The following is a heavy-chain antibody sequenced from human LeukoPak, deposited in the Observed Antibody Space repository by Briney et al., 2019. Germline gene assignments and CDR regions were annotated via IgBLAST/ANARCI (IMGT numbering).Heavy chain of an antibody. CDR3: ARTWFGELLVGAFDI. Sequence: GGSLRLSCAASGFTVSSNYMSWVRQAPGKGLEWVSVIYSGGSTYYADSVKGRFTISRDNSKNTLYLQMNSLRAEDTAVYYCARTWFGELLVGAFDIWGQGTMVTVSS. D-gene: IGHD3-10*01. CDR1: GFTVSSNY. CDR2: IYSGGST. V-gene: IGHV3-53*01. J-gene: IGHJ3*02.